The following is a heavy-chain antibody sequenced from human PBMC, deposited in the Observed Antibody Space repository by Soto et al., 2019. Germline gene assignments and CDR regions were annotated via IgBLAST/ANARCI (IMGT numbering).Heavy chain of an antibody. J-gene: IGHJ4*02. D-gene: IGHD6-13*01. CDR2: ISYSGST. Sequence: NSGDYYWGWIRQPPGKGLEWIGYISYSGSTNYNPSLKSRVTISSDTTKNQLSLKLTSVTAADTAVYHCARGYATSWYTYYFDYWGQGALVTVSS. CDR3: ARGYATSWYTYYFDY. V-gene: IGHV4-61*08. CDR1: NSGDYY.